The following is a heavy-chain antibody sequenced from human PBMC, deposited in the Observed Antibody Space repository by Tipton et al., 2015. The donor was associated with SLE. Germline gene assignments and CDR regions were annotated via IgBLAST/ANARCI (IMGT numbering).Heavy chain of an antibody. D-gene: IGHD3-3*01. CDR2: MFHSGTT. Sequence: TLSLTCEVSGYSINSDYYWGWIRQPPGEGLEWIGSMFHSGTTYVNPSLKSRVTISVDKSKSQFSLKVRSVTAADTAVYYCARGFYVADFSSGFFVNWFDPWGQGTLVTVSS. CDR3: ARGFYVADFSSGFFVNWFDP. CDR1: GYSINSDYY. J-gene: IGHJ5*02. V-gene: IGHV4-38-2*01.